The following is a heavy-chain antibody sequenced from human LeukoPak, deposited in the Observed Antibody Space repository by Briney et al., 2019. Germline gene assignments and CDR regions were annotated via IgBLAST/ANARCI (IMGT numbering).Heavy chain of an antibody. CDR3: ARASTWVPGEDRSGYYYPYAFDL. J-gene: IGHJ3*01. CDR1: GFTFSSNV. V-gene: IGHV3-30*04. CDR2: ISHDGKNK. Sequence: GGSLRLSCAASGFTFSSNVMHWVRQAPGKGLEGVADISHDGKNKNYPGSKKGRFTTARDNSKNTLYLQMNSLTVEDTAVYYCARASTWVPGEDRSGYYYPYAFDLWGQGTVVTVSS. D-gene: IGHD3-22*01.